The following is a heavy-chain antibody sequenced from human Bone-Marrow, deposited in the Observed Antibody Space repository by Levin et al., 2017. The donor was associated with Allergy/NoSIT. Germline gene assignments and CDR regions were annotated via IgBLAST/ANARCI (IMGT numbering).Heavy chain of an antibody. CDR1: XXXISNTT. Sequence: GGSLRLSCVXXXXXISNTTHTRVGKPTGQGLEWVSNIFSSGPTHYADSVKGRFTISRDNSKNTVYLQMNSLRVEDTAIYYCAGKYQLPPGYHGVDGWGRGTTVIVSS. J-gene: IGHJ6*02. CDR3: AGKYQLPPGYHGVDG. D-gene: IGHD6-6*01. CDR2: IFSSGPT. V-gene: IGHV3-53*01.